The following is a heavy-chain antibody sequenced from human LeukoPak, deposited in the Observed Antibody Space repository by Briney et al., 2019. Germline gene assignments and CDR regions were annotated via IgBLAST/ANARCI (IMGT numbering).Heavy chain of an antibody. CDR3: ARGTRWLSHFDY. CDR1: GGSISSYY. V-gene: IGHV4-4*07. J-gene: IGHJ4*02. Sequence: PSETLSLTCTVSGGSISSYYWSWIRQPAGKGLAWIGRIYTSGSTNYNPSLKSRVTMSVDTSKNQFSLKLSSVTAADTAVYYCARGTRWLSHFDYWGQGTLVTVSS. D-gene: IGHD3-22*01. CDR2: IYTSGST.